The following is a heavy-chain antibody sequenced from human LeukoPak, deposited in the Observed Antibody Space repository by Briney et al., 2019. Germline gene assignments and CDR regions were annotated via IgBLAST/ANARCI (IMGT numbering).Heavy chain of an antibody. D-gene: IGHD2-21*01. J-gene: IGHJ4*02. V-gene: IGHV3-15*07. CDR2: IKPKTNGETT. CDR3: ITPLPYSAQ. Sequence: GGSLRLSCAASGLTFSDYYMNWVRQAPGKGLEWVGRIKPKTNGETTEYAAPVKDRFSISRDDSKSMMYLQMNSLKTEDTAVYYCITPLPYSAQGGQGTLVTVSS. CDR1: GLTFSDYY.